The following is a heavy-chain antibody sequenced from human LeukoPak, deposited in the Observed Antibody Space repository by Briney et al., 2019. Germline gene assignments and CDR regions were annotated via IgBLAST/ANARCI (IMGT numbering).Heavy chain of an antibody. V-gene: IGHV3-66*01. Sequence: GGSLRLSCVASRFTVSNNHMNWVRQAPGKGLEWVSVIYNGDNTYYADSVQGRFTISKDNSKNTLYLQMNSLRPEDTAVYFCARASRWLAFDNWGQGTLVTVSS. CDR2: IYNGDNT. J-gene: IGHJ4*02. CDR3: ARASRWLAFDN. CDR1: RFTVSNNH. D-gene: IGHD6-19*01.